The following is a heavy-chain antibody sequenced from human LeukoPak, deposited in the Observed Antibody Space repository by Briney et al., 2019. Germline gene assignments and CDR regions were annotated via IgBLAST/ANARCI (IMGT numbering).Heavy chain of an antibody. CDR2: IYYSGST. D-gene: IGHD6-13*01. Sequence: SETLSLTCTVSGGSISSSSYYWGWIRQPPGKGLEWIGSIYYSGSTYYNPSLKSRVTISVDTSKNQFSLKLSSVTAADTAVYYCARAGIAAAYYYYGMDVWGQGTTVTVSS. J-gene: IGHJ6*02. CDR1: GGSISSSSYY. CDR3: ARAGIAAAYYYYGMDV. V-gene: IGHV4-39*01.